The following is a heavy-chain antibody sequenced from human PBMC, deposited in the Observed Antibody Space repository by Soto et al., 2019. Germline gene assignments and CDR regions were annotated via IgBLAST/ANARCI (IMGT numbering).Heavy chain of an antibody. CDR1: GYTFSSYA. V-gene: IGHV3-23*01. J-gene: IGHJ3*02. Sequence: GWSLRLSCSASGYTFSSYAMSWVRQAPGKGLEWVSAISGSGGSTYYADSVKGRFTISRDNSKNTLYLQMNSLRAEDTAVYYYAKGNYDGRGFDGPPTPLDFESCGQGTMVTVAS. D-gene: IGHD3-22*01. CDR2: ISGSGGST. CDR3: AKGNYDGRGFDGPPTPLDFES.